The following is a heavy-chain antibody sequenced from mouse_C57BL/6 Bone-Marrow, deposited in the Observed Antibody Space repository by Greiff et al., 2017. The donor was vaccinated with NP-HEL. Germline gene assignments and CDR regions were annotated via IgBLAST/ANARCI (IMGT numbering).Heavy chain of an antibody. Sequence: QVTLKESGPGILQPSQTLRLTCSFSGFSLSTFGMGVGWLRQPSVKGLEWLAHIWWDDDKSYNPALKSRLTISKDTSKNQVFLKIANVDTADTATYYCARIYYGNYVWFAYWGQGTLVTVSA. J-gene: IGHJ3*01. CDR1: GFSLSTFGMG. CDR3: ARIYYGNYVWFAY. D-gene: IGHD2-1*01. CDR2: IWWDDDK. V-gene: IGHV8-8*01.